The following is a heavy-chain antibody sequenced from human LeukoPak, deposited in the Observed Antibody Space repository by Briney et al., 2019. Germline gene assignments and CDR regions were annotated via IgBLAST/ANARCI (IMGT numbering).Heavy chain of an antibody. V-gene: IGHV1-2*02. D-gene: IGHD5-18*01. J-gene: IGHJ5*01. Sequence: ASVKVSCKASGYTFTDYYVHWVRQAPGQGLEWMGWINPNSGGTIYVQKFQGRVTMTRDTSISTAYMELGRLKSDDTAVYYCARPGVTPDTNWFDSWDQGTLVTVSS. CDR1: GYTFTDYY. CDR3: ARPGVTPDTNWFDS. CDR2: INPNSGGT.